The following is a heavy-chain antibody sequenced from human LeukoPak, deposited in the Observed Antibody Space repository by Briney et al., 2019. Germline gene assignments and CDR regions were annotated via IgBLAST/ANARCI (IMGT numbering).Heavy chain of an antibody. CDR3: ARDSTDRTKYYDFWSGYYTGPFDY. D-gene: IGHD3-3*01. Sequence: PGGSLRLSCAASGFTFSSYEMNWVRQAPGKGLEWVSYISSSGSTIYYADSVKGRFTISRDNAKNPLYLQMNSLRAEDTAVYYCARDSTDRTKYYDFWSGYYTGPFDYWGQGTLVTVSS. V-gene: IGHV3-48*03. J-gene: IGHJ4*02. CDR2: ISSSGSTI. CDR1: GFTFSSYE.